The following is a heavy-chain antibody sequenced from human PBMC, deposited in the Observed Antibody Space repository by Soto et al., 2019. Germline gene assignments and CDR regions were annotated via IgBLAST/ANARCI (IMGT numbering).Heavy chain of an antibody. CDR1: GFTFGNYG. D-gene: IGHD3-22*01. Sequence: PVGSLRLSCETSGFTFGNYGMGWVRQAPGKGLYWVSGISSSSRRTYYADSVKGRFTISRDNSKNTLYLQMNSLRAEDTAVYYCAKDEVDTYYYDSSGYYWDYWGQGTLVTVSS. CDR2: ISSSSRRT. CDR3: AKDEVDTYYYDSSGYYWDY. V-gene: IGHV3-23*01. J-gene: IGHJ4*02.